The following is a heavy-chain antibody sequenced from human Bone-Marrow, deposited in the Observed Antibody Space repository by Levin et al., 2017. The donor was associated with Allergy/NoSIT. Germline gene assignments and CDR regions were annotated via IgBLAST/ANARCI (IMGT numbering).Heavy chain of an antibody. J-gene: IGHJ3*02. CDR2: FYYTGSS. Sequence: PSETLSLTCVVSGVSMDSSKYYWNWIRQPPGKGLEWIGSFYYTGSSYYNPSLKSRLTISGDTSNNQFSLKLTSVTAADTAVYYCARAIVRGAYDAFDIWGQGTMVTVSS. D-gene: IGHD3-10*01. V-gene: IGHV4-39*07. CDR1: GVSMDSSKYY. CDR3: ARAIVRGAYDAFDI.